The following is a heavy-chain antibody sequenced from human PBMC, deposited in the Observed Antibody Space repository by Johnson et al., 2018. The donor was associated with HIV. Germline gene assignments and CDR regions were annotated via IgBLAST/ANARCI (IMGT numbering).Heavy chain of an antibody. V-gene: IGHV3-66*01. CDR1: GFTVSSNY. J-gene: IGHJ3*02. CDR2: IYSGGST. CDR3: ARDPPSYGSGSYFRAFDS. Sequence: VQLVESGGGVVQPGRSLRLSCAASGFTVSSNYMSWVRQAPGKGLEWVSVIYSGGSTYYADSVKGRFTISRDNSKNTMYLQMNSLRAEDTAVYYCARDPPSYGSGSYFRAFDSWGQGTMVTVSS. D-gene: IGHD3-10*01.